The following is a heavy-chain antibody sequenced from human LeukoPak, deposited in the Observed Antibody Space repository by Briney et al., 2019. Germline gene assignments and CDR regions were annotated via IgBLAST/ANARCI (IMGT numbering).Heavy chain of an antibody. Sequence: GGSLRLSCAASGFTFTSRGMAWGRQAPAKGLEWVSAITGSGDNTYYADSVKGRFTISRNNSKNTLYLQMNSLSAEDTAVYYCAKMQGYFDLWGRGTLVTVSS. CDR1: GFTFTSRG. J-gene: IGHJ2*01. CDR2: ITGSGDNT. V-gene: IGHV3-23*01. CDR3: AKMQGYFDL.